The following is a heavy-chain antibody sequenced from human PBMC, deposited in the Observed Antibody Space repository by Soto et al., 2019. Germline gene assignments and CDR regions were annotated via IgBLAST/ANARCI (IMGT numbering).Heavy chain of an antibody. CDR2: ISYSGRT. CDR3: ARGNRQKWLGDNWFDP. D-gene: IGHD6-19*01. Sequence: SETLSLTCTVSGVSISTYCWSWIRQPPGKGLERIGYISYSGRTNYNPSLKSRVTISVDTSKNHFSLSLMSVTAADTAVYYCARGNRQKWLGDNWFDPWGQGTLVTVSS. CDR1: GVSISTYC. J-gene: IGHJ5*02. V-gene: IGHV4-59*01.